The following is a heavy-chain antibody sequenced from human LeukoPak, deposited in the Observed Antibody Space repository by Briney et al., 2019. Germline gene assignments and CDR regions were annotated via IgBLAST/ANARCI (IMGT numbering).Heavy chain of an antibody. CDR3: ARDSDSYGLDY. CDR1: GYTFTSYG. D-gene: IGHD5-18*01. CDR2: ISAYNGNT. V-gene: IGHV1-18*04. Sequence: ASVKVSCKSSGYTFTSYGISWLRQAPGQGLEWMGWISAYNGNTNYAQKLQGRVPMTTDTSTSTAYMELRSLRSGDTAVYYCARDSDSYGLDYWGQGTLVTVSP. J-gene: IGHJ4*02.